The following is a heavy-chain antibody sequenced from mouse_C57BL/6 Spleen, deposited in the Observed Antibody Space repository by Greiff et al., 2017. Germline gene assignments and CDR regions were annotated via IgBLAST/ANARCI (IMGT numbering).Heavy chain of an antibody. CDR2: ISYDGSN. CDR3: ARGDYDEDYAMDY. D-gene: IGHD2-4*01. J-gene: IGHJ4*01. CDR1: GYSITSGYY. V-gene: IGHV3-6*01. Sequence: VQLQQSGPGLVKPSQSLSLTCSVTGYSITSGYYWNWIRQFPGNKLEWMGYISYDGSNNYNPSLKNRISITRDTSKNQFFLKLNSVTTEDTATYYCARGDYDEDYAMDYWGQGTSVTVSS.